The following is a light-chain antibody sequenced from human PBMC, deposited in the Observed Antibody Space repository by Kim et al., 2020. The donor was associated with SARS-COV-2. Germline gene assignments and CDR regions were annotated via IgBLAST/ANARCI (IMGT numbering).Light chain of an antibody. CDR3: QQYSNYWT. V-gene: IGKV1-5*03. Sequence: DIQMTQFPATLSASLGDRVTITCRASQSISSWLAWYQQKPGKVPKLLIYKASTLESGIPSRFSGSGSGTEFTLTISSLQPDDFATYYCQQYSNYWTFGQGTTVDIK. J-gene: IGKJ1*01. CDR2: KAS. CDR1: QSISSW.